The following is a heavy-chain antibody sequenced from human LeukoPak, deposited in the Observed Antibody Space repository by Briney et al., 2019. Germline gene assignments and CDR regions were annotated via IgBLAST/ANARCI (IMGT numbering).Heavy chain of an antibody. V-gene: IGHV1-2*02. J-gene: IGHJ3*02. CDR2: IYPYSSDT. D-gene: IGHD6-6*01. Sequence: ASVKVSCKASGSTFTRYYIHWARQAAGHGLEWMGWIYPYSSDTNYAQNFQCRVTMTRDTSISTAYMELSSLKSDDTAVYYCARDRNSGSSLDIWGQGTMLTVSS. CDR1: GSTFTRYY. CDR3: ARDRNSGSSLDI.